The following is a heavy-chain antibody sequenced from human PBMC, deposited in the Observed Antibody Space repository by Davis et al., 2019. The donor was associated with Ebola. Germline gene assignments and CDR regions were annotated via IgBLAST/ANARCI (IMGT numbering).Heavy chain of an antibody. CDR2: IYYSESS. J-gene: IGHJ4*02. Sequence: MPSETLSLTCTVSGGSISSSYWSWIRQPPGKGLEWIGYIYYSESSNYNPSLKSRVTISVDTSKNHFPLKLSSVTAADTAVYYCARRVNGYSSGWYYFDYWGQGTLVTVSS. CDR1: GGSISSSY. D-gene: IGHD6-19*01. V-gene: IGHV4-59*08. CDR3: ARRVNGYSSGWYYFDY.